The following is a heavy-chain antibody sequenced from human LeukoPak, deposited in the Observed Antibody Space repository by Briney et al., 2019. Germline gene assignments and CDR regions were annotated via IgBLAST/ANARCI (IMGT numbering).Heavy chain of an antibody. CDR3: ARGSTYEAALDP. J-gene: IGHJ5*02. CDR2: IYTSGST. V-gene: IGHV4-61*02. CDR1: GGSISSSSYY. D-gene: IGHD3-3*01. Sequence: SETLSLTCTVSGGSISSSSYYWSWIRQPAGKGLEWIGRIYTSGSTNYNPSLKSRVTMSVDTSKNQFSLKLSSVTAADTAVYYCARGSTYEAALDPWGQGTLVTVSS.